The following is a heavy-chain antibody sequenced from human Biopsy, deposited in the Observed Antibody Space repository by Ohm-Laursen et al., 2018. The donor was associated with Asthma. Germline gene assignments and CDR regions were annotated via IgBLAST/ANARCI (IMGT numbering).Heavy chain of an antibody. J-gene: IGHJ4*02. V-gene: IGHV3-30*03. CDR2: ISYDGSNK. Sequence: LRLSCAASGFTFSSYGMHWVRQAPGKGLEWVAVISYDGSNKYYADSVKGRFTISRDNSKNTLYLQMNSLRAEDTAVYYCASQSSGPDFWSGYYYFNYWGQGTLVTVSS. CDR1: GFTFSSYG. CDR3: ASQSSGPDFWSGYYYFNY. D-gene: IGHD3-3*01.